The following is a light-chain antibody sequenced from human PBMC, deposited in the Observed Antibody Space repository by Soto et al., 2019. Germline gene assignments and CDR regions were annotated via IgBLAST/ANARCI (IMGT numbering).Light chain of an antibody. CDR2: GAS. J-gene: IGKJ4*01. CDR1: QRVSST. V-gene: IGKV3-15*01. Sequence: EVVMTQSPASLSVSPGERATLSCRASQRVSSTLAWYQQKPGQAPRLLIYGASTRATDIPARFSGSGSGTEFTLTISSLQSEDFAVYYCQQYSTWPLTFGGGTKVEIK. CDR3: QQYSTWPLT.